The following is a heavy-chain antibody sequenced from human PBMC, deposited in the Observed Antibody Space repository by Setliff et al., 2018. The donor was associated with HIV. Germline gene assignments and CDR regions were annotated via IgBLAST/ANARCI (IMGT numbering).Heavy chain of an antibody. Sequence: PSETLSLTCTVSGGSITSGNYFWTWIRQPAGKGLEWIGHIYTDGSTNYNPSFRSRVTISVDSSKNQFSQKLSSVTAADTAVYYCARDARWLQFPYFDYWGQGTLVTVSS. J-gene: IGHJ4*01. V-gene: IGHV4-61*09. CDR1: GGSITSGNYF. CDR2: IYTDGST. D-gene: IGHD5-12*01. CDR3: ARDARWLQFPYFDY.